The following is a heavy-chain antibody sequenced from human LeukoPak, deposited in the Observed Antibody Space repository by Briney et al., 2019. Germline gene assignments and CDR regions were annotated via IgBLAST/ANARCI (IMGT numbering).Heavy chain of an antibody. D-gene: IGHD4-17*01. CDR3: TRMVTTLRD. J-gene: IGHJ4*02. CDR2: INPDGSST. V-gene: IGHV3-74*01. CDR1: GFTFSNYW. Sequence: PGGSLRLSCAVSGFTFSNYWMHWVRQAPGKGLVWVSRINPDGSSTIYADSVRGRFTISRDNAKNTLYLQMNSLRVEDTAVYYCTRMVTTLRDWGQGTLVTVSS.